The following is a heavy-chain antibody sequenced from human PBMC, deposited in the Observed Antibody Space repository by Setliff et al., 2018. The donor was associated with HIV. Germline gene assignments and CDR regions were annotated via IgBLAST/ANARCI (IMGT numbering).Heavy chain of an antibody. CDR2: IYYSGTT. D-gene: IGHD3-9*01. CDR3: ARRQSYYDILNGRAFDALDI. CDR1: GVSMSSHY. Sequence: SETLSLTCNVSGVSMSSHYWSWIRQAPGQPPNKGLEWIGNIYYSGTTNYNPSLESRVTISVDTSKNQFSLKLRFVTAADTAVYSCARRQSYYDILNGRAFDALDIWGQGTKVTVSS. J-gene: IGHJ3*02. V-gene: IGHV4-59*08.